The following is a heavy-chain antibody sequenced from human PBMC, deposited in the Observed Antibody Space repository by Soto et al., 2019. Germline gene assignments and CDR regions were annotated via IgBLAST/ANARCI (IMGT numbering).Heavy chain of an antibody. Sequence: EVQLVESGGGLVQPGGSLRLSCAASGFTFSSYSMNWVRQAPGKGLEWVSYISISSSTIYYADSVKGRFTISRDNAKNSLYLQMNSLRDEDTAVYYCASIFITGLHYYYCYGMDVWGQGTTVTVSS. D-gene: IGHD1-20*01. J-gene: IGHJ6*02. CDR3: ASIFITGLHYYYCYGMDV. CDR1: GFTFSSYS. CDR2: ISISSSTI. V-gene: IGHV3-48*02.